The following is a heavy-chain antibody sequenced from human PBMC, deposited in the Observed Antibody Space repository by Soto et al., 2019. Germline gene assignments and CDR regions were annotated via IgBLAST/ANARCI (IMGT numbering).Heavy chain of an antibody. J-gene: IGHJ4*02. D-gene: IGHD2-15*01. CDR3: ARWEVVHARDY. V-gene: IGHV4-34*01. Sequence: QVQLQQWGAGLLKPSETLSLTCAVYGGSFSGYYWSWIRQPPGKGLEWIGEISHSGNTDYNPSLKSRVTMSVDTSKSQLSLRLSSATAADAAVYYCARWEVVHARDYWGQGTLVTVSS. CDR2: ISHSGNT. CDR1: GGSFSGYY.